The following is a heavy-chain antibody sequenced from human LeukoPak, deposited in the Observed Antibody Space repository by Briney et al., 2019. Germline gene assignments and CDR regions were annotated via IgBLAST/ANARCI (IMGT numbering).Heavy chain of an antibody. CDR1: GYTFTDYY. V-gene: IGHV1-2*02. CDR2: INPSSGGT. D-gene: IGHD2-2*02. J-gene: IGHJ5*02. Sequence: GASVKVSCKASGYTFTDYYIHWVRQAPGQGLEWMGWINPSSGGTNFAQKFQGRVTMTRDTSISTAYMELSSLRSDDTAVYYCARRYCSSTNCYTPWFDPWGQGTLVTVSS. CDR3: ARRYCSSTNCYTPWFDP.